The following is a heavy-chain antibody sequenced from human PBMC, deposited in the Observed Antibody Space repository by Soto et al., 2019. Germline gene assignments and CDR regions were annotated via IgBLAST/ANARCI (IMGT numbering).Heavy chain of an antibody. J-gene: IGHJ5*02. V-gene: IGHV4-30-2*01. CDR1: GGSISSGGYS. D-gene: IGHD2-2*01. CDR3: ARVPDR. CDR2: IYHSGST. Sequence: SETLSLTCAVSGGSISSGGYSWSWIRQPPGKGLEWIGYIYHSGSTYYNPSLKSRVTISVDRSKNQFSLKLSSVTAAGTAVYNCARVPDRWGQGTQVTVSS.